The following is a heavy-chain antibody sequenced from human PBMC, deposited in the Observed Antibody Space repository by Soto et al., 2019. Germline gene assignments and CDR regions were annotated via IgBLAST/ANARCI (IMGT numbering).Heavy chain of an antibody. CDR3: ARDRITMVRGVIISWYFDL. Sequence: QVQLVQSGAEVKKPGSSVKVSCKASGGAFSSYTISWERQAPGQGLEWMGRIIPILGIANYAQMFQGRVTITADKSTSTAYMELSSLRSEDTAVYYCARDRITMVRGVIISWYFDLWGRGTLVTVSS. CDR1: GGAFSSYT. V-gene: IGHV1-69*08. J-gene: IGHJ2*01. CDR2: IIPILGIA. D-gene: IGHD3-10*01.